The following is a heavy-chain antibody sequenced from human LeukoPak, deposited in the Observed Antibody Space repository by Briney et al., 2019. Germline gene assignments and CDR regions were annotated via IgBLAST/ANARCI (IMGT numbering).Heavy chain of an antibody. J-gene: IGHJ6*03. CDR3: ARDPRIAAAGNYYYYMDV. CDR1: GFTFSSYS. Sequence: PGGSLRLSCAASGFTFSSYSVNWVRQAPGKGLEWASYISSSSSTIYYADSVKGRFTISRDNAKNSLYLQMNSLRDEDTAVYYCARDPRIAAAGNYYYYMDVWGKGTTVTVSS. V-gene: IGHV3-48*02. D-gene: IGHD6-13*01. CDR2: ISSSSSTI.